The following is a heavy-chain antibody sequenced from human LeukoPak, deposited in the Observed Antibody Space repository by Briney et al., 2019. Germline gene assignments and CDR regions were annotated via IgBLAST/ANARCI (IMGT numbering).Heavy chain of an antibody. CDR3: ARDSETPATAISDY. D-gene: IGHD2-2*02. Sequence: SVKVSCKASGGTFSSYAISWVRQAPGQGLEWMGRIIPIFGTANYAQKFQGRVTITTDESTSSAYMELSSLRSEDTAVYYCARDSETPATAISDYWGQGTLVTVSS. CDR2: IIPIFGTA. J-gene: IGHJ4*02. CDR1: GGTFSSYA. V-gene: IGHV1-69*05.